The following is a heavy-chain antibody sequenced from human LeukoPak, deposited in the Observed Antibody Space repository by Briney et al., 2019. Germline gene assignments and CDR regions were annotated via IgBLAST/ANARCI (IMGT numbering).Heavy chain of an antibody. CDR1: GGSISSSSYY. CDR2: IYYSGST. Sequence: PSETLSLTCTVSGGSISSSSYYWGWIRQPPGKGLEWIGSIYYSGSTYYNPSLKSRVTISVDTSKNQFSLKLSSVTAADTAVYYCARERPGGAMVVDYWGQGTLVTVSS. CDR3: ARERPGGAMVVDY. D-gene: IGHD4/OR15-4a*01. V-gene: IGHV4-39*07. J-gene: IGHJ4*02.